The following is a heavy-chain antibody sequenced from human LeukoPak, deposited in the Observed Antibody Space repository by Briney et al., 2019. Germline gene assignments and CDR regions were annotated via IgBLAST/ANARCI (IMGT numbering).Heavy chain of an antibody. CDR2: IYHSGST. CDR1: GFTFSNAW. J-gene: IGHJ2*01. Sequence: PGGSLRLSCAASGFTFSNAWMNWVRQPPGKGLEWIGEIYHSGSTNYNPSLKSRVTISVDKSKNQFSLKLSSVTAADTAVYYCARVAVASRQFLDLWGRGTLVTVSS. CDR3: ARVAVASRQFLDL. V-gene: IGHV4-4*02. D-gene: IGHD6-19*01.